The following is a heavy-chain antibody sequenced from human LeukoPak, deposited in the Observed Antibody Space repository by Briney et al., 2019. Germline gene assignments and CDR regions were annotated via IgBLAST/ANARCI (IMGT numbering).Heavy chain of an antibody. Sequence: GGSLRLSCAASGFTFSGSAMHWVRQASGKGLEWVGRIRSKANSYATAYAASVKGRFTISRADSKNTAYLQMNSLKTEDTAVYYCTRLGAGYSSSWYGSWGQGTLVTVSS. D-gene: IGHD6-13*01. CDR2: IRSKANSYAT. CDR1: GFTFSGSA. J-gene: IGHJ4*02. V-gene: IGHV3-73*01. CDR3: TRLGAGYSSSWYGS.